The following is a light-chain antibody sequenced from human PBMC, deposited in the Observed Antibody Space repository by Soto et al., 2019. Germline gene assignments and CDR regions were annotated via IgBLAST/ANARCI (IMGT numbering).Light chain of an antibody. CDR2: KAS. Sequence: DIQMTQPPSTLCASVGDKVTITCRASQSISSWLAWYQQKPGKAPKLLIYKASSLESGVPSRFSGSGSGTEFTLTISSLQPDDFATYYCQQYNSYPYTFGQGTKLEIK. CDR3: QQYNSYPYT. J-gene: IGKJ2*01. V-gene: IGKV1-5*03. CDR1: QSISSW.